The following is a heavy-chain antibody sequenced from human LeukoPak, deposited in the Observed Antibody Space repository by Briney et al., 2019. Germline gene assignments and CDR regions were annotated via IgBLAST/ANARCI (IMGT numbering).Heavy chain of an antibody. Sequence: GRSLRLSCAASGFTFSSYSMNWVRQAPGKGLEWVSSISSSSSYIYYADSVKGRFTISRDNAKNSLYLQMNSLRAEDTAVYYCARYCSGGSCSPYYYYGMDVWGQGTTVTVSS. D-gene: IGHD2-15*01. CDR2: ISSSSSYI. CDR1: GFTFSSYS. J-gene: IGHJ6*02. CDR3: ARYCSGGSCSPYYYYGMDV. V-gene: IGHV3-21*01.